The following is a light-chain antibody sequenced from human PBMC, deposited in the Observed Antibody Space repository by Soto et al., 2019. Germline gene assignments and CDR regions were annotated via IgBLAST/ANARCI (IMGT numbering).Light chain of an antibody. CDR2: EVS. V-gene: IGLV2-14*01. CDR1: SSDVGGYNY. CDR3: NSYASSGTLV. Sequence: QSALTQPASVSGSPGQSITLSCTGTSSDVGGYNYVSWYQQHPGKAPKLMIYEVSNRPSGVSNRFSGSKSGNTASLTISGLQAEDEADYYCNSYASSGTLVLGTGTKLTVL. J-gene: IGLJ1*01.